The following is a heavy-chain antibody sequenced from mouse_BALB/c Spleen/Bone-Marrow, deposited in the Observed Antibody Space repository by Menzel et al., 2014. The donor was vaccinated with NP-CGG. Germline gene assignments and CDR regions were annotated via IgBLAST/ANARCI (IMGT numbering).Heavy chain of an antibody. CDR1: GFTFSSFG. CDR3: ARKGAMITHYYAMDY. J-gene: IGHJ4*01. CDR2: ISNGSSPI. Sequence: EVQLVESGGGLVQPGGSRKLSCAASGFTFSSFGMHWVCQAPEKGLEWVAYISNGSSPIYYADTVKGRFTISRDNPKNTLFLQMTSLRSEDTAMYYCARKGAMITHYYAMDYWGQGTSVTVSS. D-gene: IGHD2-4*01. V-gene: IGHV5-17*02.